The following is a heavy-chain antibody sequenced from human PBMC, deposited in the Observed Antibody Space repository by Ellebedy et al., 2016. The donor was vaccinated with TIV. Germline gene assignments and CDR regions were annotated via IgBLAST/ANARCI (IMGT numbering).Heavy chain of an antibody. CDR2: INPSGGST. V-gene: IGHV1-46*01. D-gene: IGHD2-15*01. J-gene: IGHJ4*02. CDR1: GYTFTSYG. CDR3: ARGLRRRDRGSGGSCYFFDY. Sequence: ASVKVSXXASGYTFTSYGISWVRQAPGQGLEWMGIINPSGGSTSYAQKFQGRVTMTRDTSTSTAYMELSSLRSEDTAVYYCARGLRRRDRGSGGSCYFFDYWGQGTLVTVSS.